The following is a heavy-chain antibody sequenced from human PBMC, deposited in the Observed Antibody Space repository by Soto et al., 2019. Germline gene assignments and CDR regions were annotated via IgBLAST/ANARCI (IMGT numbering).Heavy chain of an antibody. J-gene: IGHJ6*02. Sequence: SETLSLTCAVYGGSFSGYFWNWVRQPPGKGLEWIGEINHSGSTKYNPSLKSRVTLSVDTSKNQFSLRVFSVTAADTAVYYCARDLSGYYYGMDVWGQGTTVTVSS. V-gene: IGHV4-34*01. CDR1: GGSFSGYF. CDR3: ARDLSGYYYGMDV. CDR2: INHSGST.